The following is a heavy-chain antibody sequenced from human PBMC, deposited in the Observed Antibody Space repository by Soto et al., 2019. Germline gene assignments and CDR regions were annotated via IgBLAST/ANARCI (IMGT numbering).Heavy chain of an antibody. V-gene: IGHV4-39*01. CDR2: IYKTGS. J-gene: IGHJ5*02. CDR1: GDSVSSTPYS. CDR3: AKLPPGFPNWIDP. Sequence: SETLSLTCTVSGDSVSSTPYSWGWLRQPPGKGLEWIGSIYKTGSSYNPSLKSRVTISQDTSKTQFSLKLSSMTAADTAIYYCAKLPPGFPNWIDPWGQGIPVTVSS. D-gene: IGHD2-21*01.